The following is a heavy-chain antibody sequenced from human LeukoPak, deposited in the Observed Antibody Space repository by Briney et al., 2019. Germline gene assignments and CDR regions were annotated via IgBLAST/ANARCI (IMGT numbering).Heavy chain of an antibody. CDR3: ARFTYSTSCFDY. Sequence: PSETLSLTCTVSGGSISSYYWSWIRQPPGKGLEWIGNIYTSGSTNYNPSLRGRVTMSLDTSKNQISLKLSSVTAADTAVYFCARFTYSTSCFDYWGQGTLVTVSS. J-gene: IGHJ4*02. V-gene: IGHV4-4*09. CDR2: IYTSGST. D-gene: IGHD6-13*01. CDR1: GGSISSYY.